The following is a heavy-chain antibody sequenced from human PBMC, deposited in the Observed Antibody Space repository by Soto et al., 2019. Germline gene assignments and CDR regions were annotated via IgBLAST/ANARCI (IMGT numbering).Heavy chain of an antibody. Sequence: ASVKVSCKASGFTFTSSAVQWVRQARGQRLEWIGWIVVGSGNTNYAQKFQERVTITRDMSTSTAYMELSSLRSEDTAVYYCAALADYYDSSGDYWGQGTLVTVSS. V-gene: IGHV1-58*01. J-gene: IGHJ4*02. D-gene: IGHD3-22*01. CDR2: IVVGSGNT. CDR3: AALADYYDSSGDY. CDR1: GFTFTSSA.